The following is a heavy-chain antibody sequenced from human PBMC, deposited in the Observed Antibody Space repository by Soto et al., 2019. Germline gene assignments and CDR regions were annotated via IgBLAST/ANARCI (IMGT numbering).Heavy chain of an antibody. CDR1: GFTFSSYD. CDR3: ARGMGSYYYMDV. V-gene: IGHV3-13*01. Sequence: GGSLRLSCAASGFTFSSYDMHWVRQATGKGLEWVSTIGAAGDTSYPGSVKGRFTISRENARNSLYLQMNSLRAGDTAVYYCARGMGSYYYMDVWGKGTTVTVSS. CDR2: IGAAGDT. J-gene: IGHJ6*03.